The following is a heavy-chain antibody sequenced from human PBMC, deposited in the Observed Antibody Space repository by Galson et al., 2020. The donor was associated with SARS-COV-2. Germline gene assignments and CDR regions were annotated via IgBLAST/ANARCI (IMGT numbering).Heavy chain of an antibody. J-gene: IGHJ3*01. CDR3: ATSTQEGAFDV. CDR2: IIHDGSKE. CDR1: GFIFSNYG. V-gene: IGHV3-33*05. D-gene: IGHD6-6*01. Sequence: GGSLRLSCAASGFIFSNYGMHWVRQAPGKGLEWVAVIIHDGSKEYYLDSVKGRFTISRDNSKNTVYLQMNSLRAEDTALYYCATSTQEGAFDVWGQGTMVTVSS.